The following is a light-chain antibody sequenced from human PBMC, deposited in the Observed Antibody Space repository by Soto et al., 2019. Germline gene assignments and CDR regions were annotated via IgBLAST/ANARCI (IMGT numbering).Light chain of an antibody. Sequence: DIQMTQSPSTLSASVGDRATITCRARQSISIWLAWYQQKPGKAPKLLIYDASILESGVPSRFSGSGSGTEFTLTISSLQPDDFATYYCQQYNSYRTFGQGTKVDIK. CDR3: QQYNSYRT. CDR2: DAS. CDR1: QSISIW. V-gene: IGKV1-5*01. J-gene: IGKJ1*01.